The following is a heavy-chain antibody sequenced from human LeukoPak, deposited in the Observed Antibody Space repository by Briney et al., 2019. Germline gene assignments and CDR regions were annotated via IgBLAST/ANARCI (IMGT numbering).Heavy chain of an antibody. V-gene: IGHV1-2*02. CDR2: INPNSGGT. CDR1: GYTFTGYY. Sequence: GASVKVSCKASGYTFTGYYMHWVRQALGQGLEWMGWINPNSGGTNYAQNFQGRVTMTRDTSISTAYMELSSLKIDDTAVYFCARDGGERGNSAFDVWGQGTEVTVSS. CDR3: ARDGGERGNSAFDV. D-gene: IGHD3-16*01. J-gene: IGHJ3*01.